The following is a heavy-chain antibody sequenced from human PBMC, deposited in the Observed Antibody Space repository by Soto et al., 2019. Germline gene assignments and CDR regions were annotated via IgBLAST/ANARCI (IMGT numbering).Heavy chain of an antibody. D-gene: IGHD3-22*01. V-gene: IGHV3-23*01. CDR3: AKDTGYYYDSSGSSYDP. CDR2: ISGSGGST. Sequence: LRLSCAASGFTFSSYAMSWVRQAPGKGLEWVSAISGSGGSTYYADSVKGRFTISRDNSKNTLYLQMNSLRAEDTAVYYCAKDTGYYYDSSGSSYDPWGQGTLVTVSS. CDR1: GFTFSSYA. J-gene: IGHJ5*02.